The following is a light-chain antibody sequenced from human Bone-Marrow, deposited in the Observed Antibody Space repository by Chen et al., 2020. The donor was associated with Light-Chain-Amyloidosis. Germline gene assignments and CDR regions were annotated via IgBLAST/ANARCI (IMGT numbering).Light chain of an antibody. CDR3: QSADSSGTYEVI. CDR2: RDT. Sequence: SYELTQPPSVSVSPGQTDRITCSEDDLPTKYAYWYQQKPGQAPVLVIHRDTERPSGISELFPVASAGTTATLTISGVQAEDEADYHCQSADSSGTYEVIFGGGTKLTVL. V-gene: IGLV3-25*03. J-gene: IGLJ2*01. CDR1: DLPTKY.